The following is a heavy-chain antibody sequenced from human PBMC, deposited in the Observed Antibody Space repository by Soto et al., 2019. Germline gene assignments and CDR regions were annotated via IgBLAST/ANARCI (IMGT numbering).Heavy chain of an antibody. CDR1: GYTFTNND. J-gene: IGHJ5*02. Sequence: AASVKVSCKASGYTFTNNDVSWVRQATGQGLEWMGWMNPGSGDTGYAQKFQGRVTMTRDISIATAYMELSSLRSDDTAIYYCATMATFGSLNLFDPWGQGTLVTVSS. V-gene: IGHV1-8*01. CDR2: MNPGSGDT. CDR3: ATMATFGSLNLFDP. D-gene: IGHD3-10*01.